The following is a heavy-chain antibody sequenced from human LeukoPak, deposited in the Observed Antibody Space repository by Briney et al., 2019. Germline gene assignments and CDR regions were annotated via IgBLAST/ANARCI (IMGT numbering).Heavy chain of an antibody. J-gene: IGHJ4*01. CDR2: ISSSGTTI. D-gene: IGHD1-26*01. V-gene: IGHV3-48*02. CDR3: ARVPTLVGADRFEC. CDR1: GFTFSGYS. Sequence: GGSLRLSCAASGFTFSGYSMNWVCQAPGKGLEWVSYISSSGTTIYYADSVKGRFTISRDNAKNSLYLQMNSLRDEDTAVYYCARVPTLVGADRFECWGQGTLVPGSS.